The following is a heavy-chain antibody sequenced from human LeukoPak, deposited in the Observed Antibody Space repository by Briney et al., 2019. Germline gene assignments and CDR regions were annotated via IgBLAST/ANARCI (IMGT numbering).Heavy chain of an antibody. J-gene: IGHJ3*02. Sequence: GSVKVSCKASGYTFTGYYMHWVRQAPGQGLEWMGWINPNSGGTNYAQKFRGRVTMTRDTSMSTVYMEVSSLKSDDTALYYCARGGIIGASIKTVLFEIWGQGTMVTVSS. CDR2: INPNSGGT. V-gene: IGHV1-2*02. D-gene: IGHD3-3*02. CDR3: ARGGIIGASIKTVLFEI. CDR1: GYTFTGYY.